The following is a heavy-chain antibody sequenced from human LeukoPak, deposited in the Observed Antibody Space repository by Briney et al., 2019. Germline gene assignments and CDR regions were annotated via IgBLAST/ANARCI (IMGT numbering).Heavy chain of an antibody. CDR2: IFYSGST. Sequence: SETLSLTCTVSGGSISSYCWSWIRQPPGKGLEWIGYIFYSGSTNYNPSLKSRVAISVDTSKNQFSLKLSSVTAADTAVYYCARHIGGRYYYYYMDVWGKGTTVTISS. D-gene: IGHD3-16*02. CDR3: ARHIGGRYYYYYMDV. CDR1: GGSISSYC. V-gene: IGHV4-59*08. J-gene: IGHJ6*03.